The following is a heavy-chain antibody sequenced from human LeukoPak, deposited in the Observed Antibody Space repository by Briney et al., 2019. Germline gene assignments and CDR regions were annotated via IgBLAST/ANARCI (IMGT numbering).Heavy chain of an antibody. Sequence: GGSLRLFCAASGFTFDDSAMHWVRQVPGKGLEWGSGISWNSGIIDYADSVKGRFTISRDNAKNSLYLQMNNLRPDDTAFYYCAKAPPYYSDSSGYFQHWGQGTLVTVSS. CDR3: AKAPPYYSDSSGYFQH. J-gene: IGHJ1*01. CDR2: ISWNSGII. V-gene: IGHV3-9*01. D-gene: IGHD3-22*01. CDR1: GFTFDDSA.